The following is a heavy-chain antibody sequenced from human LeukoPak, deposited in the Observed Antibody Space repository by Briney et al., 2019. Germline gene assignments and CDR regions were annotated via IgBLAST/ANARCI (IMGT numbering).Heavy chain of an antibody. J-gene: IGHJ3*02. CDR1: GGSISSYY. V-gene: IGHV4-59*01. Sequence: SETLSLTCTVSGGSISSYYWSWIRQPPGKGLEWIGYIYYSGSTNYNPSLKSRVTISVDTSKNHFPLKLSSVTAADTAVYYCARVVVTAVGYNAFDIWGQGTMVTVSS. CDR3: ARVVVTAVGYNAFDI. D-gene: IGHD2-21*02. CDR2: IYYSGST.